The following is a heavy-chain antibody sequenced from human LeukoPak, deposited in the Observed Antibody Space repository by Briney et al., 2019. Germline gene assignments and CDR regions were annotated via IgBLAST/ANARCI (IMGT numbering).Heavy chain of an antibody. CDR1: GFTFSSYS. CDR3: ARDARMSGRHYYYHYYMDV. D-gene: IGHD3-3*01. J-gene: IGHJ6*03. Sequence: QPGGSLRLSCAASGFTFSSYSMNWVRQAPGKGLEWVSYISSSSSTIYYADSVKGRFTISRDNAKNSLYLQMNSLRAEDTAVYYCARDARMSGRHYYYHYYMDVWGKGTTVTISS. CDR2: ISSSSSTI. V-gene: IGHV3-48*04.